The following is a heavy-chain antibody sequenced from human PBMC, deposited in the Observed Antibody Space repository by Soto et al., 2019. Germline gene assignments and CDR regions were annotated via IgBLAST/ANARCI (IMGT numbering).Heavy chain of an antibody. CDR1: GFTFSSYA. Sequence: QVQLVESGGGVVQPGRSLRLSCAASGFTFSSYAIHWVRQAPGKGLEWVAVISYDGSNKYYADSGKGRFTISRDNSKNTLYLQMNSLRAEDTAVYYCARDLGGSGNPPHHVGYYYYYYGMDVWGQGTTVTVSS. CDR2: ISYDGSNK. J-gene: IGHJ6*02. V-gene: IGHV3-30-3*01. D-gene: IGHD3-10*01. CDR3: ARDLGGSGNPPHHVGYYYYYYGMDV.